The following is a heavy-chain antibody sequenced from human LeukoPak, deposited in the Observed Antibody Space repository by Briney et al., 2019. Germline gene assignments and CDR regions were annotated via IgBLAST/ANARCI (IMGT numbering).Heavy chain of an antibody. V-gene: IGHV3-48*04. J-gene: IGHJ4*02. CDR3: ARDPRGFCTSTSCYAGFDF. D-gene: IGHD2-2*01. Sequence: PGGSLRLSCAAFGFTFSSYGMHWVRQAPGKGLEWVSYISVSGSAIYYADSVKGRFTISRDNAKSSLYLQMNSLRTEDTAIYFCARDPRGFCTSTSCYAGFDFWGQGTLVTVSS. CDR2: ISVSGSAI. CDR1: GFTFSSYG.